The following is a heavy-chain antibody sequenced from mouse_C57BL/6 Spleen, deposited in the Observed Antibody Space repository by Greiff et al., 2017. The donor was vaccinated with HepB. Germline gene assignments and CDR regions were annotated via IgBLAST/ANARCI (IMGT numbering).Heavy chain of an antibody. CDR1: GFTFTSYA. D-gene: IGHD2-1*01. CDR3: ARRGNGNPYYYAMDY. CDR2: ISDVGSDT. J-gene: IGHJ4*01. Sequence: EVMLVESGGGLVMPGGSLKLSCAASGFTFTSYAMSWVRQTPEKRLEWVATISDVGSDTYYPHNVKGRCTISRDNAKNNLYMQMSHLKSEDTAMYDGARRGNGNPYYYAMDYWGQGTSVTVSS. V-gene: IGHV5-4*03.